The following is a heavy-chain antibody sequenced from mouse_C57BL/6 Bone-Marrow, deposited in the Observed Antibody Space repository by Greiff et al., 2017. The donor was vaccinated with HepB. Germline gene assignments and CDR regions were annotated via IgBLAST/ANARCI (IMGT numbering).Heavy chain of an antibody. Sequence: QVQLQQPGAELVMPGASVKLSCKASGYTFTSYWMHWVKQRPGQGLEWIGEIDPSDSYTNYNQKFKGKSTLTVDKSSSTAYMQLSSLTSEDSAVYYCARKGEVEAAMDYWGQGTSVTVSS. CDR1: GYTFTSYW. CDR2: IDPSDSYT. D-gene: IGHD1-1*01. J-gene: IGHJ4*01. V-gene: IGHV1-69*01. CDR3: ARKGEVEAAMDY.